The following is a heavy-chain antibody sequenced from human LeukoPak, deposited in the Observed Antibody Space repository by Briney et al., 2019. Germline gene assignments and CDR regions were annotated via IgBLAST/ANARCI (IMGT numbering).Heavy chain of an antibody. D-gene: IGHD6-19*01. J-gene: IGHJ6*02. V-gene: IGHV3-48*02. CDR1: GFTFSSYS. Sequence: GGSLRLSCAASGFTFSSYSMNWVRQAPGKGLEWVSYISSSSTIYYADSVKARFTISRDNAKNSLYLQMNSLRDEDTAVYYCARAAAGYYYYYYGMDVWGQGTTVTVSS. CDR3: ARAAAGYYYYYYGMDV. CDR2: ISSSSTI.